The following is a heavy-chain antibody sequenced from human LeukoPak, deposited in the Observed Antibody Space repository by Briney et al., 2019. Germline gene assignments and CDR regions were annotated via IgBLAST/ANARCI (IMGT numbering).Heavy chain of an antibody. J-gene: IGHJ4*02. V-gene: IGHV3-23*01. D-gene: IGHD6-13*01. CDR1: GFTFTNYA. CDR3: ATDSWRDY. CDR2: ISGSGGST. Sequence: PGGSLRLSCAASGFTFTNYAMTWVRQAPGKGLEWVAVISGSGGSTYYVDSVKGRFTISRDNSKNTLYLQMNSLRVDDTAVYYCATDSWRDYWGQGTLVTVSS.